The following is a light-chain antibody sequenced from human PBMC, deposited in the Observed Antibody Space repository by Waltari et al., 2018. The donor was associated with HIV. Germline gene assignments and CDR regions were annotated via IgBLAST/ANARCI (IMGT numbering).Light chain of an antibody. CDR3: QVWDSSSDHPDV. V-gene: IGLV3-21*02. CDR1: NIGSKT. CDR2: DDS. J-gene: IGLJ1*01. Sequence: SYVLTQPPSVSVAPGQTARITCGGNNIGSKTVHWYQQQPGQAPVLVVDDDSDRPSGIPGRFSGAKATNTATLTIGRVEAGDEADYYCQVWDSSSDHPDVFGTGTKVTVL.